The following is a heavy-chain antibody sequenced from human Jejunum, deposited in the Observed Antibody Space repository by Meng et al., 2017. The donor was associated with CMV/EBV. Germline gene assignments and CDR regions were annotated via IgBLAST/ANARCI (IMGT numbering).Heavy chain of an antibody. V-gene: IGHV1-3*01. CDR3: ARHPGLEDYFFDY. CDR2: INAGNGNR. Sequence: KTSGYTFVSYTLHWLRQAPGQTLEWMGSINAGNGNRQYSENFQGRVIIARDTSASATYTELSSLRSEDTAVYYCARHPGLEDYFFDYWGQGTLVTVSS. CDR1: GYTFVSYT. J-gene: IGHJ4*02.